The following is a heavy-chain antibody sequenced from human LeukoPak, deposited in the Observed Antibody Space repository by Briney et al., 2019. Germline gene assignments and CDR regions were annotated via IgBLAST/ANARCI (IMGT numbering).Heavy chain of an antibody. J-gene: IGHJ4*02. Sequence: PGGSLRLSCVTSGFRFSGFGMHWVRQTPGKGLDRVAFISFDGSKEFYPDSVRGRFTVSRDNSRDSLYLQMNSLKSEDTGVYYCVKDQGGVVAGPTSGTFDYWGQGILVTVSA. D-gene: IGHD6-19*01. V-gene: IGHV3-30*02. CDR1: GFRFSGFG. CDR3: VKDQGGVVAGPTSGTFDY. CDR2: ISFDGSKE.